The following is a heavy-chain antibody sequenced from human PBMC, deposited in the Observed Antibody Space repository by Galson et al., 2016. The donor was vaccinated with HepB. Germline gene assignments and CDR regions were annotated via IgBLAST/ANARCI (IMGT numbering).Heavy chain of an antibody. CDR2: IYWNDEK. Sequence: PALVKPTQTLTLTCTFSGFSLSASKMGVGWIRQSPGKALEWLAVIYWNDEKHHSQSLRSRHTITKDTSKNQVVLTMTSMDPVHTATYYCEHRQQHLGQNDNKNYGFGSWGQGTLVTVSS. D-gene: IGHD3-10*01. CDR1: GFSLSASKMG. CDR3: EHRQQHLGQNDNKNYGFGS. J-gene: IGHJ4*02. V-gene: IGHV2-5*01.